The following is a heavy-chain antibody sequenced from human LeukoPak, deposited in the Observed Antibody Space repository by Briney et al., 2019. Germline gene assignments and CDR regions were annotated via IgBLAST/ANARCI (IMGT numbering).Heavy chain of an antibody. Sequence: GGSLRLSCAASGFTFSSYGMHWVRQAPGKGLEWVTVISFDGSNKYYAVSVKGRFTISRDNAKNTLYLQMDSLGAEDTAVYYCAKGSKDYSDDSAYYSHGMDVWGHGTTVTVSS. CDR2: ISFDGSNK. CDR1: GFTFSSYG. V-gene: IGHV3-30*18. CDR3: AKGSKDYSDDSAYYSHGMDV. J-gene: IGHJ6*02. D-gene: IGHD3-22*01.